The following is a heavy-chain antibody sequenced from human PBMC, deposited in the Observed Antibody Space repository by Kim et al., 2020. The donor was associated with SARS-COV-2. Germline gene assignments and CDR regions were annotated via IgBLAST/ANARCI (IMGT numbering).Heavy chain of an antibody. CDR1: GGSFSGYY. V-gene: IGHV4-34*01. CDR3: ARFSGDRYWYFDL. Sequence: SETLSLTCAVYGGSFSGYYWSWIRQPPGKGLEWIGEINHSGSTNYNPSLKSRVTISVDTSKNQFSLKLSSVTAADTAVYYCARFSGDRYWYFDLWGRGTLVTVSS. D-gene: IGHD2-21*01. CDR2: INHSGST. J-gene: IGHJ2*01.